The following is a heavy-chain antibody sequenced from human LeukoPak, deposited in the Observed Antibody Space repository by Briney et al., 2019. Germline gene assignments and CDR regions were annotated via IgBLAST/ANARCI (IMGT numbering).Heavy chain of an antibody. Sequence: GGSLRLSCAASGFTFSSYAMSWVRQGPGKGLEWVSAISGSGRSTYYADSVKGRFTFSRDNSKNTLYLQMNSLRAEDTAVYYCAREGVYYDSSGYFDYWGQGTLVTVSS. CDR3: AREGVYYDSSGYFDY. CDR1: GFTFSSYA. D-gene: IGHD3-22*01. CDR2: ISGSGRST. V-gene: IGHV3-23*01. J-gene: IGHJ4*02.